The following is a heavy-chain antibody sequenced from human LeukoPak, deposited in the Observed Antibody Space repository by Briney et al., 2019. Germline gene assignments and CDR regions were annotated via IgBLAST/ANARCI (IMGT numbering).Heavy chain of an antibody. V-gene: IGHV4-39*01. CDR3: ASHSAEYDILTGYHSYNSFDP. Sequence: SETLSLTCTVSGDSISSSSYYWGWIRQSPGKGLEWIGSAYYSGSPYYDPSLKSRVTISVDTSKNQFSLKLSSVTAADTAVYYCASHSAEYDILTGYHSYNSFDPWGQGILVTVSS. D-gene: IGHD3-9*01. CDR1: GDSISSSSYY. J-gene: IGHJ5*02. CDR2: AYYSGSP.